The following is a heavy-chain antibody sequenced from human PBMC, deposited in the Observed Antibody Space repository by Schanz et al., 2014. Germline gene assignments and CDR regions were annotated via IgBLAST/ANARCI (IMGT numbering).Heavy chain of an antibody. CDR1: GFNFNNYD. J-gene: IGHJ5*02. Sequence: QVQLVQSGAEVKKPGASVKVSCTASGFNFNNYDINWVRQATGQGLEWMGWISAYNGNTKYPQNLQGRVTMTTDTSTSTVYMELRSLRSDDTAVYYCAKAEYDILTDSYSRLDPWGQGTLVTVSS. CDR3: AKAEYDILTDSYSRLDP. CDR2: ISAYNGNT. D-gene: IGHD3-9*01. V-gene: IGHV1-18*04.